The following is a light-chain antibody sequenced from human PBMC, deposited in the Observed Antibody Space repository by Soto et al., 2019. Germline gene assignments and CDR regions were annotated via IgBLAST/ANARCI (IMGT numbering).Light chain of an antibody. CDR2: LND. CDR1: SSNIGGNY. Sequence: QSVLTQPPSASGTPGQRVTISCSGSSSNIGGNYVYWYQQFPGAAPKLLIYLNDQRPSGVPDRFFGSKSGTSASLAISGLRSEDEAEYYCAAWDDSLSGPVFGGGTKLTVL. J-gene: IGLJ2*01. V-gene: IGLV1-47*02. CDR3: AAWDDSLSGPV.